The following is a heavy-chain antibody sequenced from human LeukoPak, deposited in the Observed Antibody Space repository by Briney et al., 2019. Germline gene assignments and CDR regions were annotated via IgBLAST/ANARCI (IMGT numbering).Heavy chain of an antibody. CDR1: GFTFSDYY. Sequence: GGSLRLSCAASGFTFSDYYMSWIRQTPGKGLEWVSYISSSVSTIYYADSVKDRFTISRDNAKNSLYQQMNSLRAEDTAVYYCARDRYCSGGSCYSGILDYWGQGTLVTVSS. CDR3: ARDRYCSGGSCYSGILDY. J-gene: IGHJ4*02. CDR2: ISSSVSTI. V-gene: IGHV3-11*01. D-gene: IGHD2-15*01.